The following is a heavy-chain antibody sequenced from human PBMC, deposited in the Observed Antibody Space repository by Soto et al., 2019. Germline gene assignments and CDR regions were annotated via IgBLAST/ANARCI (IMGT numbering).Heavy chain of an antibody. J-gene: IGHJ4*02. V-gene: IGHV4-39*01. CDR1: GGSISSSSYY. CDR2: IYYSGST. Sequence: QLQLQESGPGLVKPSETLSLTCTVSGGSISSSSYYWGWIRQPPGKGLEWIGSIYYSGSTYYNPSLKSRVTISVDTSKNQFSLKLSSVTAADTAVYYCARLSTLFAHPYFDYWGQGTLVTVSS. CDR3: ARLSTLFAHPYFDY. D-gene: IGHD2-21*01.